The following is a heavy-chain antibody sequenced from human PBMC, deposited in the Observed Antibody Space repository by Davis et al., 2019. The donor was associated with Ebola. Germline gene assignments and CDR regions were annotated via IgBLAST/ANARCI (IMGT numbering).Heavy chain of an antibody. J-gene: IGHJ5*02. CDR2: INPTGGRT. Sequence: ASVKVSCKASGYTFTSHYMHWVRQAPGQGLEWMGVINPTGGRTRFAEKFQARVTLTTDTSTSTVYMEMSSLRSDDTAVYYCARDLVQYTGGWYDLWGQGTLVTVSS. D-gene: IGHD6-19*01. CDR1: GYTFTSHY. CDR3: ARDLVQYTGGWYDL. V-gene: IGHV1-46*01.